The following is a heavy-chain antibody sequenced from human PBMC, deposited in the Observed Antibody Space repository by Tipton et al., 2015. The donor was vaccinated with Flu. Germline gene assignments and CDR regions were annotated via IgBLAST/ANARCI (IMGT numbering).Heavy chain of an antibody. V-gene: IGHV3-21*01. CDR3: ARNYYDSSVYHDY. D-gene: IGHD3-22*01. CDR2: ISSSSSYI. CDR1: GFSFSSYS. Sequence: SLRLSCAASGFSFSSYSMNWVRQAPGKGLEWVSSISSSSSYIYYADSVKGRFTISRDNAKNSLYLQMNSLRAEDTAVYYCARNYYDSSVYHDYWGQGPLVTVSS. J-gene: IGHJ4*02.